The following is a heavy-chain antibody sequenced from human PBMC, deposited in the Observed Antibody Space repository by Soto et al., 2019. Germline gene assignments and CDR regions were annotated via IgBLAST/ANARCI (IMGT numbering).Heavy chain of an antibody. V-gene: IGHV3-23*01. CDR2: ISGSGGST. Sequence: PGGSLRLSCAASGFTFSSYAMSWVRQAPGKGLEWVSAISGSGGSTYYADSVKGRFTISRDNSKNTLYLQMNSLRAEDTAVYYFAKVLNIAVAVWLDDAFDIWGQGTMVTVSS. CDR3: AKVLNIAVAVWLDDAFDI. J-gene: IGHJ3*02. CDR1: GFTFSSYA. D-gene: IGHD6-19*01.